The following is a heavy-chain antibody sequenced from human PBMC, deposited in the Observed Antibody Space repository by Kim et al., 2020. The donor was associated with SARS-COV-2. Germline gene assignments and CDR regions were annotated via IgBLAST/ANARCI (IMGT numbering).Heavy chain of an antibody. CDR1: GGSISSYY. CDR3: ASLGYCSSTSCPQLWYFDL. Sequence: SETLSLTCTVSGGSISSYYWSWIRQPAGKGLEWIGRIYTSGSTNYNPSLKSRVTMSVDTSKNQFSLKLSSVTAADTAVYYCASLGYCSSTSCPQLWYFDLWGRGTLVTVSS. V-gene: IGHV4-4*07. CDR2: IYTSGST. J-gene: IGHJ2*01. D-gene: IGHD2-2*01.